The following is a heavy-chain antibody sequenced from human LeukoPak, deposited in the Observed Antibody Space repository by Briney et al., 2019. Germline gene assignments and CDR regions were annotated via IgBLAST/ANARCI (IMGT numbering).Heavy chain of an antibody. V-gene: IGHV1-24*01. CDR2: FDPEDGET. CDR3: ATVERDSSSWRVFDY. Sequence: ASVKVSCKVSGYTLTELSMHWVRQAPGKGLEWMGGFDPEDGETIYAQKFQGRVTMTEDTSTDTAYMELSSLRSEDTAVYYCATVERDSSSWRVFDYWGQGTLVTVSS. CDR1: GYTLTELS. D-gene: IGHD6-13*01. J-gene: IGHJ4*02.